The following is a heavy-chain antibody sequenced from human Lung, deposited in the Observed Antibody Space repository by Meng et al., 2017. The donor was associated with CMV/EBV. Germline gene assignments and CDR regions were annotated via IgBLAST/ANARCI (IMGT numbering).Heavy chain of an antibody. CDR1: GFTFSDYY. Sequence: GESLKISCAASGFTFSDYYMNWVRQAPGKGLEWVSSISSSCTIYYADSMKGRFTISRDNAKNSLYLQMNSLRPEDTAVYYCARDMYWNQAYHGMDVWGQGTXVTVSS. D-gene: IGHD2-8*02. V-gene: IGHV3-69-1*01. CDR2: ISSSCTI. CDR3: ARDMYWNQAYHGMDV. J-gene: IGHJ6*02.